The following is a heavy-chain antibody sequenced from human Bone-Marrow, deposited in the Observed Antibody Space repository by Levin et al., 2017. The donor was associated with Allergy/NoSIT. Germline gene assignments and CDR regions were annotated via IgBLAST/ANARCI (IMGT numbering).Heavy chain of an antibody. CDR3: AKDYHGAGKYFIGERLDC. CDR1: GFNFNSYA. D-gene: IGHD3-10*01. CDR2: ISGSGGGI. J-gene: IGHJ4*02. Sequence: PGGSLRLSCAASGFNFNSYAMNWVRQAPGKGLEWVSAISGSGGGIYYGDSVKGRFTTSRDNSKNMLYLQMNSLRAEDTAVYYCAKDYHGAGKYFIGERLDCWGQGTLVTVSS. V-gene: IGHV3-23*01.